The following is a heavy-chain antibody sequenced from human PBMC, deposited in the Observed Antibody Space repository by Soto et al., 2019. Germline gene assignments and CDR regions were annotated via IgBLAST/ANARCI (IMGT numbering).Heavy chain of an antibody. D-gene: IGHD4-17*01. Sequence: SETLSLTCTVSGGSISSYYWSWIRQPPGKGLEWIGYIYYSGSTNYNPSLKSRVTISVDTSKNQFSLKLSSVTAADTAVYYCARRYGPGIDFWGQGTLVTVSS. J-gene: IGHJ4*02. CDR3: ARRYGPGIDF. CDR2: IYYSGST. CDR1: GGSISSYY. V-gene: IGHV4-59*08.